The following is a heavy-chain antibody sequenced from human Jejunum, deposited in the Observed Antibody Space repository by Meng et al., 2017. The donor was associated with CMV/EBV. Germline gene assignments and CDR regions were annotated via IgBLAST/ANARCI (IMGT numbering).Heavy chain of an antibody. CDR1: GYPFTGSH. V-gene: IGHV1-2*02. D-gene: IGHD1-26*01. CDR2: LNPASGDT. Sequence: SGYPFTGSHLHWVRQAPGQGLGWLGWLNPASGDTDYAPKFQDRVPMTRDPSLTTAYLELSRLTSDDTAVYYCARPSGRYIYYFDYWGQGTRGTGSS. CDR3: ARPSGRYIYYFDY. J-gene: IGHJ4*02.